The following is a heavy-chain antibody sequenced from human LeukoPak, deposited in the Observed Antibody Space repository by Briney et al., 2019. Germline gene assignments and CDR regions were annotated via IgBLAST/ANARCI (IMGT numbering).Heavy chain of an antibody. CDR1: GFTFSSFW. V-gene: IGHV3-7*03. J-gene: IGHJ6*02. D-gene: IGHD3-10*01. CDR2: IRQDGNEK. CDR3: ARDGGDYCYYGMDV. Sequence: GGSLRLSCAASGFTFSSFWMTWVRQAPGKGLEWVANIRQDGNEKFYVDSVKGRFTISRDNAKNSVYLQMNSLRAEDTAVYYCARDGGDYCYYGMDVWGQGTTVTVSS.